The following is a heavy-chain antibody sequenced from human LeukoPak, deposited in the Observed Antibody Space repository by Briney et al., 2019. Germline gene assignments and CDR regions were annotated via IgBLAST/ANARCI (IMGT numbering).Heavy chain of an antibody. D-gene: IGHD3-10*01. J-gene: IGHJ6*03. Sequence: PSETLSLTCTVSGGSISSSSYYWGWIRQPPGKGLEWIGSIYYSGSTYYNPSLKSRVTISVDTSKNQFSLKLSSVTAADTAVYYCARAGLWFGPPYYYYMDVWGKGTTVTVSS. CDR2: IYYSGST. CDR1: GGSISSSSYY. CDR3: ARAGLWFGPPYYYYMDV. V-gene: IGHV4-39*07.